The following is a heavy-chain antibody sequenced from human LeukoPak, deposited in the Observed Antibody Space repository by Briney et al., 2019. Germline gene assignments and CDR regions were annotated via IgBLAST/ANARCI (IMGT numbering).Heavy chain of an antibody. CDR1: GDSVSSNSAA. CDR2: TYYRSKWYN. Sequence: SQTLSLTCAISGDSVSSNSAAWNWIRQSPSRGLEWLGRTYYRSKWYNDYAVSVKSRITINPDTSKNQFSLQLNSVTPEDTAMYYCARLWSTDCSGGSCPHQPNSWGQGTLVTVSS. D-gene: IGHD2-15*01. J-gene: IGHJ4*02. CDR3: ARLWSTDCSGGSCPHQPNS. V-gene: IGHV6-1*01.